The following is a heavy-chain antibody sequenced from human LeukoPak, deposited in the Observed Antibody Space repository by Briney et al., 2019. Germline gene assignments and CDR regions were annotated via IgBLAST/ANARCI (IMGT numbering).Heavy chain of an antibody. V-gene: IGHV4-34*01. D-gene: IGHD3-3*01. CDR1: GGSFSGYY. CDR2: INHSGST. J-gene: IGHJ5*02. CDR3: ARRGSLTVFGVATTNWFDP. Sequence: SETLSLTCAVYGGSFSGYYWSWIRQPPGEGLEWIGEINHSGSTNYNPSLNSRVTISVDASKNQFSLKLSSVTAADTALYYCARRGSLTVFGVATTNWFDPWGQGTLVTVSS.